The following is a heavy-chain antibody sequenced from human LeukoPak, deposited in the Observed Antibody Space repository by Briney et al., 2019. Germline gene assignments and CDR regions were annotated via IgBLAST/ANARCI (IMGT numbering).Heavy chain of an antibody. J-gene: IGHJ1*01. Sequence: GGSLRLSCAASGFTVSSNYMSWVRQVPGKGLEWVSVIYSGGSTYYADSVKGRFTISRDNSKNTLYLQMNSLRAEDTAVYYCARVLYCSGGSCYDQYFQHWGQGTLVTVSS. V-gene: IGHV3-66*01. CDR3: ARVLYCSGGSCYDQYFQH. D-gene: IGHD2-15*01. CDR2: IYSGGST. CDR1: GFTVSSNY.